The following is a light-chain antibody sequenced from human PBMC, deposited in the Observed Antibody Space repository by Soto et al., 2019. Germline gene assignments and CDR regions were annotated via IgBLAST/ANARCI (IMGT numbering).Light chain of an antibody. V-gene: IGLV3-25*03. CDR2: KDS. CDR1: ALPKQY. J-gene: IGLJ7*01. Sequence: SYELTQPPSVSVSPGQTARITCSGDALPKQYAYWYQQKPGQAPVLVIYKDSERPSGIPERFSGSSSWTTVTLTISGVQAEDEADYYCQSADSSGTYAVFGGGTQLTVL. CDR3: QSADSSGTYAV.